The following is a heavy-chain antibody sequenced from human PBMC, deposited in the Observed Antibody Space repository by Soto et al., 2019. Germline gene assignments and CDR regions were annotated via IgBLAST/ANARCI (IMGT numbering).Heavy chain of an antibody. Sequence: GGSLSLSCAASGFTFSSYAMSWVRQAPGKGLEWVSAIRGSGGSTYYAASVKGRFTISRDNSKNTLYLQMNSLRAEDTAVYYCAKAVNGEDDGVSDWFDPWGQGTLVTVSS. D-gene: IGHD3-3*01. CDR2: IRGSGGST. CDR3: AKAVNGEDDGVSDWFDP. CDR1: GFTFSSYA. V-gene: IGHV3-23*01. J-gene: IGHJ5*02.